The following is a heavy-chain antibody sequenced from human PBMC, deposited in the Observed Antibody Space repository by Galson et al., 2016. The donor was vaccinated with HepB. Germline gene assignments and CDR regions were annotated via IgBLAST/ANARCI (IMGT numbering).Heavy chain of an antibody. CDR3: AKDGGYCSDATCYYRNS. J-gene: IGHJ4*02. Sequence: SLRLSCAASGFTFSSYAMSWVRQAPGKGLEWVSTITGSGGWIKYADSVKGRPITSRDNSKNTLNLQLNSLRAEDTAVYYCAKDGGYCSDATCYYRNSWGQGTLVTVSS. CDR2: ITGSGGWI. V-gene: IGHV3-23*01. CDR1: GFTFSSYA. D-gene: IGHD2-15*01.